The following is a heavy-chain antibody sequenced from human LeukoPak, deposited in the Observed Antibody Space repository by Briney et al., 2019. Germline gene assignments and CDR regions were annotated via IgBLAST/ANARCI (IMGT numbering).Heavy chain of an antibody. CDR2: IYYSGST. D-gene: IGHD2-15*01. V-gene: IGHV4-39*02. CDR3: AAIESRDNY. J-gene: IGHJ4*02. Sequence: SETLSLTCTVSGGSISSSSYYWGRIRQPPGKGLEWIGSIYYSGSTYYNPSLKSRVTMSVDTSKNRFSLKLTSVTAADTAVYYCAAIESRDNYWGQGTQVTVSS. CDR1: GGSISSSSYY.